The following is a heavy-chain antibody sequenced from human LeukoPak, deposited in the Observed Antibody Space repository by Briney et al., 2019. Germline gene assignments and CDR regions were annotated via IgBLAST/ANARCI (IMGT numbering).Heavy chain of an antibody. J-gene: IGHJ4*02. CDR1: GFTFSSCA. CDR2: ISYDGSNK. D-gene: IGHD4-17*01. CDR3: ARDRDGDYGLLMDY. V-gene: IGHV3-30*04. Sequence: PGSSLRLSCAASGFTFSSCAMHWVRQAPGKGMEWVAVISYDGSNKYYAASVKGRFPISRDNSKNTLYLQMNSLSAEDTAVYYCARDRDGDYGLLMDYWGQGTLVSVSS.